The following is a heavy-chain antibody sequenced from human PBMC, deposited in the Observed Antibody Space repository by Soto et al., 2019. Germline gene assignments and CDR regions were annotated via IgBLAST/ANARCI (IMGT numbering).Heavy chain of an antibody. J-gene: IGHJ6*02. CDR3: AKDLASGMDV. V-gene: IGHV3-30*18. CDR2: ISYDGSNK. Sequence: PGGSLRLSCAASGFTFSSYGMHWARQAPGKGLEWVAVISYDGSNKYYADSVKGRFTISSDNSKNTLYLQMNSLRAEDTAVYYCAKDLASGMDVWGQGTTVTVSS. CDR1: GFTFSSYG.